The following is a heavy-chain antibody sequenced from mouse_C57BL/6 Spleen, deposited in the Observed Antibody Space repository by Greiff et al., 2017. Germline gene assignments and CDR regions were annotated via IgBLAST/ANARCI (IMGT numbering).Heavy chain of an antibody. CDR2: IYPGDGDT. V-gene: IGHV1-80*01. CDR1: GYAFSSYW. CDR3: ARSGDYGGDWYFDV. J-gene: IGHJ1*03. Sequence: QVQLQQSGAELVKPGASVKISCKASGYAFSSYWMNWVKQRPGKGLEWIGQIYPGDGDTNYNGKFKGKATLTADKSSSTAYMQLSSLTSEDSAVFFCARSGDYGGDWYFDVWGTGTTVTVSS. D-gene: IGHD2-4*01.